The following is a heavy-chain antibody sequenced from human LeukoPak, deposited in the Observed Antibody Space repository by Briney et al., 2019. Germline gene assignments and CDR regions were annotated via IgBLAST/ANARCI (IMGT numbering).Heavy chain of an antibody. CDR3: ARAKLKYYYDSSGYYFDY. CDR1: GGSISSYY. J-gene: IGHJ4*02. Sequence: PSETLSLTCTVSGGSISSYYWSWIRQPPGKGLEWIGYIYYSGSTNYNPSLKSRVTISVDTSKNQFSLKLSSVTAADTAVYYCARAKLKYYYDSSGYYFDYWGQGTLVTVSP. D-gene: IGHD3-22*01. V-gene: IGHV4-59*01. CDR2: IYYSGST.